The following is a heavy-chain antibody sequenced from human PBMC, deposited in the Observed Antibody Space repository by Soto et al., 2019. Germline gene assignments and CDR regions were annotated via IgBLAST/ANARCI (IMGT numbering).Heavy chain of an antibody. V-gene: IGHV3-21*01. J-gene: IGHJ5*02. Sequence: GGSLRLSCAASGFTFSSYSMNWVRQAPGKGLEWVSSISSSSSYIYYADSVKGRFTISRDNAKNSLYLQMNSLRAEDTAVYYCARDCSSTSCADFDPWGQGTLVTVSS. D-gene: IGHD2-2*01. CDR1: GFTFSSYS. CDR2: ISSSSSYI. CDR3: ARDCSSTSCADFDP.